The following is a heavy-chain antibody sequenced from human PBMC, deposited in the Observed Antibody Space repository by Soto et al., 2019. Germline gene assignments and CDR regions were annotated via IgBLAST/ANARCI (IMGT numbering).Heavy chain of an antibody. D-gene: IGHD3-22*01. CDR2: IYYSGST. CDR1: GGSISSGDYY. V-gene: IGHV4-30-4*01. J-gene: IGHJ4*02. CDR3: ARVVGYYDSSGYYYQNNYFDY. Sequence: PSETLSLTCTVSGGSISSGDYYWSWIRQPPGKGLEWIGYIYYSGSTCYNPSLKSRVTISVDTSKNQFSLKLSSVTAADTAVYYCARVVGYYDSSGYYYQNNYFDYWGQGTLVTVSS.